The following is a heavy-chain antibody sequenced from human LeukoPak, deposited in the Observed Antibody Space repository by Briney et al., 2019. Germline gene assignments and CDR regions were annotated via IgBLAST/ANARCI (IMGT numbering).Heavy chain of an antibody. CDR1: GGSTSSYY. D-gene: IGHD6-13*01. V-gene: IGHV4-59*01. J-gene: IGHJ5*02. Sequence: PPETLSLTCTVSGGSTSSYYLSWIRQPPGKGLEWIGYIYYGGSTNYNPTLKNRVTISVDTSKTQFYLKLSSVTAADTAVYYCATEAPYSSSWSGLDHWGQGTLVTVSS. CDR2: IYYGGST. CDR3: ATEAPYSSSWSGLDH.